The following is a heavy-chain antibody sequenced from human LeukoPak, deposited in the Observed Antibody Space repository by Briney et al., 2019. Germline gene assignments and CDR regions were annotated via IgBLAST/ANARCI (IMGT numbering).Heavy chain of an antibody. CDR3: ARWLAHCSSASCYQPFDY. CDR1: GYSFTSYW. V-gene: IGHV5-51*01. Sequence: GESLKIYCKGSGYSFTSYWIGWVRQMPGKGLEWMGIIYPGDSDTRYSPSFQGQVTISADKSISTAYLQWSSLKASDTAVYYCARWLAHCSSASCYQPFDYWGQGTLVTVSS. CDR2: IYPGDSDT. D-gene: IGHD2-2*01. J-gene: IGHJ4*02.